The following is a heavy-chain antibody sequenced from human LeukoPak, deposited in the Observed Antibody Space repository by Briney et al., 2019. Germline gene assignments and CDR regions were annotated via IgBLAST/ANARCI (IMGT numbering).Heavy chain of an antibody. J-gene: IGHJ4*02. CDR2: ISYDGSNK. Sequence: GGSLRLSCAASGFTFSSYGMHWVRQAPGKGLEWVAVISYDGSNKYYADSVKGRFTISRDNSKNTLYLQMNSLRAEDTAVYYCAKDLLATTPTLYYFDYWGQGTLVTVSS. V-gene: IGHV3-30*18. CDR1: GFTFSSYG. D-gene: IGHD5-12*01. CDR3: AKDLLATTPTLYYFDY.